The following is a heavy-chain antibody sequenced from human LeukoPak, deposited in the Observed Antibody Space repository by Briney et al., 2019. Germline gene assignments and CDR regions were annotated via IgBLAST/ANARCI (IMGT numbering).Heavy chain of an antibody. Sequence: GGSLRLSCAASGFISDDYGMSWVRQAPGKGLEWVSSISSSSSFIYYADSVKGRFTISRDNAKNSLYLQMNSLRAEDTAVYYCARSSGWRFDYWGQGTLVTVSS. CDR1: GFISDDYG. CDR2: ISSSSSFI. D-gene: IGHD6-19*01. J-gene: IGHJ4*02. V-gene: IGHV3-21*01. CDR3: ARSSGWRFDY.